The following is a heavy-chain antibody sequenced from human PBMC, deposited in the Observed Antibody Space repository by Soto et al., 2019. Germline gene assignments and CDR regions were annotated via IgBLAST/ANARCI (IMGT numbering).Heavy chain of an antibody. J-gene: IGHJ6*02. V-gene: IGHV1-69*01. CDR3: ARDLPGYCSGGSCSSGYYYYGMDV. CDR2: LIPIFGTA. Sequence: QVQLVQSGAEVKKPGSSVKVSCKASGGTFSSYAISCPRQTPGQGLEWMGGLIPIFGTANYAQKFQGRVTSTAEESKSTAYMEVRSVRSEDTAVYYCARDLPGYCSGGSCSSGYYYYGMDVWGQGTTVTVSS. D-gene: IGHD2-15*01. CDR1: GGTFSSYA.